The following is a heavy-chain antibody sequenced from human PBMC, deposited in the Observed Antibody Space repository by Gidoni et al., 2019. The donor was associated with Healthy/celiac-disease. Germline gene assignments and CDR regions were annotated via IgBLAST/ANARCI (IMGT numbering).Heavy chain of an antibody. CDR1: GGSISSGSYY. V-gene: IGHV4-61*02. CDR3: ARTRAGQQLVLGY. Sequence: QVQLQESGPGLVKPSQTLSLTCTVSGGSISSGSYYWSWIRQPAGKGLEWIGRIYTSGSTNYNPSLKSRVTISVDTSKNQFSLKLSSVTAADTAVYYCARTRAGQQLVLGYWGQGTLVTVSS. J-gene: IGHJ4*02. D-gene: IGHD6-13*01. CDR2: IYTSGST.